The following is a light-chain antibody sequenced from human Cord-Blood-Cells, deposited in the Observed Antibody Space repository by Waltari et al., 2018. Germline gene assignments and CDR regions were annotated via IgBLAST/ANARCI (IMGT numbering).Light chain of an antibody. J-gene: IGKJ3*01. CDR3: QQYGSSPLT. CDR2: GAS. CDR1: QSVSSSY. Sequence: EIVLPHSPGPLSLSPGERAPLSCRASQSVSSSYLAWYQQKPGQAPRLLIYGASSRATDIPDRFSGSGAGTDFTLTISRLEPEDFAVYYCQQYGSSPLTFGPGTKVDIK. V-gene: IGKV3-20*01.